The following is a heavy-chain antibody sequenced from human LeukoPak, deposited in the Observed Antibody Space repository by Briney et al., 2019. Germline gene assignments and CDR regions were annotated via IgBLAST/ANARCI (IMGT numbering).Heavy chain of an antibody. Sequence: ASVKVPCKASGYTFSGYYIHWVRQAPGQGLEWMGRINPNGGGTNYAQRFQGRVTMTGDTSITTAYMELSSLTFDDTAVYYCARDGEQGPRFDPWGQGTLVTVSS. J-gene: IGHJ5*02. V-gene: IGHV1-2*06. CDR1: GYTFSGYY. CDR2: INPNGGGT. D-gene: IGHD1-26*01. CDR3: ARDGEQGPRFDP.